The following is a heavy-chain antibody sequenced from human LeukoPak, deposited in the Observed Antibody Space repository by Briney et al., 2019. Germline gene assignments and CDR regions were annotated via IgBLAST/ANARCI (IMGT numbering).Heavy chain of an antibody. J-gene: IGHJ6*04. CDR2: IKQDGSEK. CDR3: ARDHGDYVVYGMDV. D-gene: IGHD4-17*01. V-gene: IGHV3-7*01. CDR1: GFTFSSYW. Sequence: GGSLRLSCVASGFTFSSYWMSWVRQAPGKGLEWVANIKQDGSEKYYVDSVKGRFTISRDNAKNSLYLQMNSLRAEDTAVYYCARDHGDYVVYGMDVWGKGTTVTVSS.